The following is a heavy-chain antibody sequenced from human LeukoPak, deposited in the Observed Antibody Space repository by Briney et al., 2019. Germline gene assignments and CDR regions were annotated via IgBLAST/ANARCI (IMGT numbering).Heavy chain of an antibody. CDR2: IYTSGGT. CDR1: GASISSFY. D-gene: IGHD1-26*01. CDR3: VTDRSGSYDY. Sequence: PSETLSLTCTVPGASISSFYWSWIRQPAGKGLEWIGRIYTSGGTNYNPSLKSRVTMSIDTSKNQFSLKLYSVTAADTAVYYCVTDRSGSYDYWGQGILVTVSS. J-gene: IGHJ4*02. V-gene: IGHV4-4*07.